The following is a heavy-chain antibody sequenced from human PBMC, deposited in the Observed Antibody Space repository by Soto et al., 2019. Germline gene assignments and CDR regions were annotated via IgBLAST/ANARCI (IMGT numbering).Heavy chain of an antibody. Sequence: SETLSLTCTVSGGSVSSGSYYWSWIRQPPGKGLEWIGYIYYSGSTNYNPSLKSRVTISVDTSKNQFSLKLSSVTDAETAVFYFSRAVYGDQDADVGEIDSWGQGTLVTVST. V-gene: IGHV4-61*01. J-gene: IGHJ4*02. CDR2: IYYSGST. D-gene: IGHD4-17*01. CDR3: SRAVYGDQDADVGEIDS. CDR1: GGSVSSGSYY.